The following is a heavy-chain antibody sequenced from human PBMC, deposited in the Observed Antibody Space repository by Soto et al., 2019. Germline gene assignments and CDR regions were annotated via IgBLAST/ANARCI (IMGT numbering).Heavy chain of an antibody. J-gene: IGHJ4*02. CDR2: IKNKANSYTT. CDR1: GFTFSAHY. V-gene: IGHV3-72*01. Sequence: EVQLVESGGGLVQPGGSLRLSCAASGFTFSAHYMDWVRQAPGKGLEWVARIKNKANSYTTEYAASVEGRFTISIEDSQNSLYLQMNSLKTEDTAVYYCARVSLVGPSGGRYFDYWGQGSQVAVSS. D-gene: IGHD1-26*01. CDR3: ARVSLVGPSGGRYFDY.